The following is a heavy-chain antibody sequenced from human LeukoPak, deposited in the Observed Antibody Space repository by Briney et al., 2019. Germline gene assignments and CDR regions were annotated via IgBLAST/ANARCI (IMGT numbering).Heavy chain of an antibody. V-gene: IGHV4-39*07. CDR1: GGSISSSSYY. CDR2: IYYSGST. Sequence: PSETLSLTCTVSGGSISSSSYYWGWIRQPPGKGLEWIGSIYYSGSTYYNPSLKSRVTISVDTSKNQFSLKLSSVTAADTAVYYCARCMTTVTTANFDYWGQGTLVTVSS. J-gene: IGHJ4*02. D-gene: IGHD4-17*01. CDR3: ARCMTTVTTANFDY.